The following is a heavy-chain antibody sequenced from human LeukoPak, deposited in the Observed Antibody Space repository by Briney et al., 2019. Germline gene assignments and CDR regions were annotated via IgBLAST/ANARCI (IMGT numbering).Heavy chain of an antibody. CDR1: GGSISSSSYY. Sequence: PSETLSLTCTVSGGSISSSSYYWGWIRQSPGKGLEWIGSIYYSGSTYYNPSLKSRVTIAIDTSKNQFSLKLSSVTAADTAVYYCARQSSSGYHDWFDPWGQGTLVTVSS. CDR2: IYYSGST. D-gene: IGHD3-22*01. V-gene: IGHV4-39*01. CDR3: ARQSSSGYHDWFDP. J-gene: IGHJ5*02.